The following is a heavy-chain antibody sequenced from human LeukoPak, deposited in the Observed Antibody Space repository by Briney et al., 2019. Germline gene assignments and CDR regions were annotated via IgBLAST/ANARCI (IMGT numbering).Heavy chain of an antibody. D-gene: IGHD3-22*01. V-gene: IGHV3-23*01. J-gene: IGHJ4*02. CDR2: ISGSGGST. CDR3: AKDFGHYYDSSGYPPGY. CDR1: GFTVSSNY. Sequence: PGGSLRLSCAASGFTVSSNYMSWVRQAPGKGLEWVSAISGSGGSTYYADSVKGRFTISRDNSKNTLYLQMNSPRAEDTAVYYCAKDFGHYYDSSGYPPGYWGQGTLVIVSS.